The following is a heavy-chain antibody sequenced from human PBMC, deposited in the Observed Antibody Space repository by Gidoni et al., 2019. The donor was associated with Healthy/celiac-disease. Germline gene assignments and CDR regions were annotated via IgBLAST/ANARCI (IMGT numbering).Heavy chain of an antibody. J-gene: IGHJ2*01. CDR3: AREGGEWLVPKYWYFDL. CDR1: GFTVSSNY. Sequence: EVQLVETGGGLIQPGGSLRLSCAASGFTVSSNYMSWVRQAPGKGLEWVSVIYSGGSTYYADSVKGRFTISRDNSKNTLYLQMNSLRAEDTAVYYCAREGGEWLVPKYWYFDLWGRGTLVTVSS. V-gene: IGHV3-53*02. D-gene: IGHD6-19*01. CDR2: IYSGGST.